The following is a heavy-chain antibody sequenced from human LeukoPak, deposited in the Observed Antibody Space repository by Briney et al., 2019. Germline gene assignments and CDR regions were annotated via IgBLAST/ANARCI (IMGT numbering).Heavy chain of an antibody. Sequence: GGSLRLSCAASGFTFSSYGMHWVRQAPGKGLEWVAVIWYGGSNKYYADSVKGRFTISRDNSKNTLYLQMNSLRAEDTAVYYCAKDIVVAISLAAAGTEVDYWGQGTLVTVSS. D-gene: IGHD6-13*01. J-gene: IGHJ4*02. CDR1: GFTFSSYG. CDR2: IWYGGSNK. CDR3: AKDIVVAISLAAAGTEVDY. V-gene: IGHV3-30*02.